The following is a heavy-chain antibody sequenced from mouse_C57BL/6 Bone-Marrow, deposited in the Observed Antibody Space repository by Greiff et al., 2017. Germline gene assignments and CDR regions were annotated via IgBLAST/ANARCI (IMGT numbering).Heavy chain of an antibody. CDR2: IRNKANNHAT. CDR1: GFTFSDAW. J-gene: IGHJ2*01. CDR3: TREDSSGYGFDY. Sequence: EVQLQQSGGGLVQPGGSMKLSCAASGFTFSDAWMDWVRQSPETGLEWVAEIRNKANNHATYYAESVKGRFTSSRDDSKSSVYLQMNSLRAEDTGIYYCTREDSSGYGFDYWGQGTTLTVSS. D-gene: IGHD3-2*02. V-gene: IGHV6-6*01.